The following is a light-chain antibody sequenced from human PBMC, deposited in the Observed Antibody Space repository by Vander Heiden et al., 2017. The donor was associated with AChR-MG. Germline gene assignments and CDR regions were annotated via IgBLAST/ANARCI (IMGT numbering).Light chain of an antibody. CDR2: GAF. Sequence: DIQMTQSPSSLSASASQSISSSLNWYQQKPGKAPELLIYGAFNLQSGVPSRFSGSGFGTDFTLTISGLHPEDVATYYCQQSDSAPGTFGQGTKLEIK. J-gene: IGKJ2*01. CDR3: QQSDSAPGT. V-gene: IGKV1-39*01. CDR1: QSISSS.